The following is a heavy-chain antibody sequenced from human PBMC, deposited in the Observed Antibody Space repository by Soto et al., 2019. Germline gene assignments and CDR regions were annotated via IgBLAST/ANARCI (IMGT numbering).Heavy chain of an antibody. V-gene: IGHV3-15*07. CDR2: IKNKNDDGTA. CDR3: TTERSYYFDSSGFDY. J-gene: IGHJ4*02. CDR1: GFSFSNAW. D-gene: IGHD3-22*01. Sequence: GGSLRLSCAASGFSFSNAWMNWVRQVPGKGMEWVGRIKNKNDDGTADYAAPVKGRFTISRDDSVNTLYLQMNSLKTEDTAVYYCTTERSYYFDSSGFDYWGQGTLVTVSS.